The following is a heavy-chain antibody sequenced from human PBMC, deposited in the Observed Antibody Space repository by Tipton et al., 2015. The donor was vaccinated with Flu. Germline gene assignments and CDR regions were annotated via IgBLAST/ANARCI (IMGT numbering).Heavy chain of an antibody. CDR3: ARVRLGELSDDAFDI. V-gene: IGHV1-2*02. Sequence: QSEAEVKKPGASVKVSCKASGYSFASGYSFTDYYIHWVRQAPGQGLEWMGWINPNSGGTNYAQNFQGGVTMTRDTSISTAYMELSRLRSDDTAVYYCARVRLGELSDDAFDIWGQGTMVTVSS. CDR1: GYSFTDYY. J-gene: IGHJ3*02. CDR2: INPNSGGT. D-gene: IGHD3-16*02.